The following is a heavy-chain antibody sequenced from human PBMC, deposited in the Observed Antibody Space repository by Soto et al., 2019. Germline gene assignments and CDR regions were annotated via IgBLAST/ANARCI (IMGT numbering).Heavy chain of an antibody. V-gene: IGHV3-30-3*01. J-gene: IGHJ4*02. CDR1: GFTFSSYA. Sequence: GGSLRLSCAASGFTFSSYAMHWVRQALGKGLEWVAVISYDGSNKYYADSVKGRFTISRDNSKNTLYLQMNSLRAEDTAVYYCARDSSRAFDYWGQGTLVTVSS. CDR3: ARDSSRAFDY. CDR2: ISYDGSNK.